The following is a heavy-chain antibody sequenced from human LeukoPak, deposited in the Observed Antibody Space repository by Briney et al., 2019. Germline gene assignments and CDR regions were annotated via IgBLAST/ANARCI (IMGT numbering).Heavy chain of an antibody. CDR2: INPDGSQK. CDR1: GFTFSLYW. V-gene: IGHV3-7*01. J-gene: IGHJ5*02. CDR3: VRQMIRFWFDP. D-gene: IGHD3-16*01. Sequence: WGSLRLSCAASGFTFSLYWMTWVRQSPGKGLEWVADINPDGSQKYSVDSVKGRFTISRDNAKNSLFLQMNSLRAEDTAVYYCVRQMIRFWFDPWGQGTQVTVSS.